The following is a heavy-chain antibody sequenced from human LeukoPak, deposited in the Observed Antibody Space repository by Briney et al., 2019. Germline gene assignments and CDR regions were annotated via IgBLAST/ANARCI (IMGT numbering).Heavy chain of an antibody. CDR3: AKAETMVRGVIIYYYYGMDV. CDR1: GFTFSSYA. D-gene: IGHD3-10*01. CDR2: ISGSGGST. V-gene: IGHV3-23*01. Sequence: PGGSLRLSCAASGFTFSSYAMSWVRQAPGKGPEWVSAISGSGGSTYYADSVKGRFTISRDNSKNTLYLQMNSLRAEDTAVYYCAKAETMVRGVIIYYYYGMDVWGQGTTVTVSS. J-gene: IGHJ6*02.